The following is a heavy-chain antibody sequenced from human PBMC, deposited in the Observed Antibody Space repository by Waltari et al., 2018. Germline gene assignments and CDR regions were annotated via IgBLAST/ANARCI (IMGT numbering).Heavy chain of an antibody. D-gene: IGHD4-17*01. Sequence: EVQLVESGGGWVQPGGSLRLSCAASGLTFSRYSRNWVRQAPGKGLEWMSYISTSANTIYYADSVKGRFTVSIDDVSNSAHLQMHSLRVEDTAVYYCATSIPVNYWGQGTLVTVSS. CDR1: GLTFSRYS. CDR2: ISTSANTI. J-gene: IGHJ4*02. CDR3: ATSIPVNY. V-gene: IGHV3-48*01.